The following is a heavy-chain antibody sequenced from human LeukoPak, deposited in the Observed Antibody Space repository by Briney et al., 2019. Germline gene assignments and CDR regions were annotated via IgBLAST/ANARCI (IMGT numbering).Heavy chain of an antibody. CDR1: GFTLSNYW. J-gene: IGHJ3*02. CDR3: EGYHYDSSCYSGASDI. CDR2: LKPDGSTT. Sequence: QPGGSLRLSCAASGFTLSNYWMHWVRQAPGKGLVWVSRLKPDGSTTSYADSVKGRFTISRDNAKNTLYLQMDSLRAEDTAVYYCEGYHYDSSCYSGASDIWGQGTMVTVSS. D-gene: IGHD3-22*01. V-gene: IGHV3-74*01.